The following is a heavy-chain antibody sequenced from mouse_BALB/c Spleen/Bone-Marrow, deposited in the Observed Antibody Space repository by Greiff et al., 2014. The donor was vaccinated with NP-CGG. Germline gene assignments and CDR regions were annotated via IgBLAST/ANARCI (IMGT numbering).Heavy chain of an antibody. CDR2: IDPETGGT. V-gene: IGHV1-15*01. Sequence: QVQLQQSGAELVRPGASVTLSCKASGYTFTDYEMHWVKQTPVHGLEWIGAIDPETGGTAYNQKFKGKATLTADKSSSTAYMELRSLTPEDSAVYYCTSYDWFAYWGQGTLVTVSA. J-gene: IGHJ3*01. D-gene: IGHD2-12*01. CDR3: TSYDWFAY. CDR1: GYTFTDYE.